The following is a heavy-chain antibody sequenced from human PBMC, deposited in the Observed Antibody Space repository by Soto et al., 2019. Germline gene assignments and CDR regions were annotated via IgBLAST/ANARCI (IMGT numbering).Heavy chain of an antibody. CDR1: GFTFSSYA. CDR3: ANSRRYYGSGSTFNWFDP. D-gene: IGHD3-10*01. V-gene: IGHV3-23*01. J-gene: IGHJ5*02. CDR2: ISGSGGST. Sequence: GGSLRLSCAASGFTFSSYAMSWVRQAPGKGLEWVSAISGSGGSTYYADSVKGRFTISRDNSKNTLYLQMNSLRAEDTAVYYFANSRRYYGSGSTFNWFDPWGQGTQVTVSS.